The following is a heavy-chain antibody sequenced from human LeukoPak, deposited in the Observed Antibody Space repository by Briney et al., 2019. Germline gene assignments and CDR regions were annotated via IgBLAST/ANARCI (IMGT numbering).Heavy chain of an antibody. Sequence: ASVKVSCKASGYTLTSYDINWVRQATGQGLEWMEWMNPNSGNTGYAQKFQGRVTMTRNTSISTAYMELSSLRSEDTAVYYCARGSVPPEAAAGTEFDYWGQGTLVTVSS. V-gene: IGHV1-8*01. CDR3: ARGSVPPEAAAGTEFDY. D-gene: IGHD6-13*01. CDR2: MNPNSGNT. J-gene: IGHJ4*02. CDR1: GYTLTSYD.